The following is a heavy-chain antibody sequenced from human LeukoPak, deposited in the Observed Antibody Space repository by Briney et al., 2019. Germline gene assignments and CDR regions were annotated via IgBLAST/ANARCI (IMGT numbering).Heavy chain of an antibody. CDR2: IYYSGST. Sequence: SQTLSLTCTVSGGSISSGDYYWSCIRQPPGKGLEWIGYIYYSGSTYYNPSHKSRVTISVDTSKNQFSLKLSSVTAADTAVYYCARDRGGPRAFDIWGQGTMVTVSS. V-gene: IGHV4-30-4*01. J-gene: IGHJ3*02. CDR3: ARDRGGPRAFDI. D-gene: IGHD2-15*01. CDR1: GGSISSGDYY.